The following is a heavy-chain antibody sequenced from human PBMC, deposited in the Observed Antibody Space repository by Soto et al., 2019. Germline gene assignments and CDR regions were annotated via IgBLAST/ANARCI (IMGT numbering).Heavy chain of an antibody. V-gene: IGHV3-49*03. CDR3: TRVGTHYCSAGTCYPTDFDY. J-gene: IGHJ4*02. CDR2: IRSKAYGGTA. Sequence: GGTLRLSCTASGFSLGDYALSWFRHAPGKGMERVGFIRSKAYGGTAEYAASVKGRFTISRDDSKSIAYLQMNSLKTEDTAVYYCTRVGTHYCSAGTCYPTDFDYCGQGTLGSVSS. D-gene: IGHD2-15*01. CDR1: GFSLGDYA.